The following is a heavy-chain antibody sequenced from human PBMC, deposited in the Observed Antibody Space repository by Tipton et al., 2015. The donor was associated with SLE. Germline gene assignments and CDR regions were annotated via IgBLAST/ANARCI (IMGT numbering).Heavy chain of an antibody. CDR3: ARYPARGSYFDY. CDR1: GFTFSSYA. V-gene: IGHV3-30-3*01. D-gene: IGHD6-19*01. J-gene: IGHJ4*02. Sequence: SLRLSCAASGFTFSSYAMHWVRQAPGKGLEWVAVISYDGSNKYYADSVKGRFTISRDNSKNTLYLQMNSLRAEDTAVYYCARYPARGSYFDYWGQGTLVTVSS. CDR2: ISYDGSNK.